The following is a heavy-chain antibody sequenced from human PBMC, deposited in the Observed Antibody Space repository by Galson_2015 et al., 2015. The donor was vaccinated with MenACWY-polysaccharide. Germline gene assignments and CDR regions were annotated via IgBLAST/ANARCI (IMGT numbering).Heavy chain of an antibody. D-gene: IGHD5-24*01. Sequence: SVKVSCKASGYTFTGYYMHWVRQAPGQGLEWMGWINPNSGGTNYAQKFQGRVTMTRDTSISTAYMELSRLRSDDTAVYYCARVRQDAYTLPPFDYWGQATLVTVSS. V-gene: IGHV1-2*02. CDR2: INPNSGGT. J-gene: IGHJ4*02. CDR3: ARVRQDAYTLPPFDY. CDR1: GYTFTGYY.